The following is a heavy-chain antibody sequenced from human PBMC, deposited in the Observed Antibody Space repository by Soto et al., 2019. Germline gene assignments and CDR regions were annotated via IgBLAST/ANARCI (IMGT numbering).Heavy chain of an antibody. Sequence: QVQLVQSGAEVKKTGASVKVSCKASGYMFVTYGINWVRQAPGQGLEWMGWISAYNGNTKYAQNLQGRVTMTTDASTSKAYMEMRSLRSDDTAVYYCARDLDGSGSYYTDYWGPGTLVTVSS. CDR1: GYMFVTYG. D-gene: IGHD3-10*01. V-gene: IGHV1-18*01. J-gene: IGHJ4*02. CDR3: ARDLDGSGSYYTDY. CDR2: ISAYNGNT.